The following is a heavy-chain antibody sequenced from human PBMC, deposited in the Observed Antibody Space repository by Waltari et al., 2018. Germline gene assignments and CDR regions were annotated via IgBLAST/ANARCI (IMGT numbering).Heavy chain of an antibody. CDR1: GYSFTSYW. J-gene: IGHJ3*02. CDR2: IYPGDSDT. CDR3: ARSIQLWLRGPYDAFDI. Sequence: EVQLVQSGAEVKKPGESLKISCKGSGYSFTSYWIGWVRQMPGKGLEWMGIIYPGDSDTRYSPSFQGQVTISADKSISTAYLQWSSLKASDTAMYYCARSIQLWLRGPYDAFDIWGQGTMVTVSS. D-gene: IGHD5-18*01. V-gene: IGHV5-51*01.